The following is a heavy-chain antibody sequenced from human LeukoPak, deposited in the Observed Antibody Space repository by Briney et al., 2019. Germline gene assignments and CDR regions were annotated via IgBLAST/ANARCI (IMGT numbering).Heavy chain of an antibody. CDR1: GGSISSSSYY. V-gene: IGHV4-39*01. CDR2: IYYSGNT. D-gene: IGHD5-12*01. Sequence: SETLSLTCTVSGGSISSSSYYWGWIRQPPGKGLEWIGSIYYSGNTYYNPSLKSRVTISVDTSKNQFSLKLSSVTAADTAVYYCARQQNRGYGLPFDDCGQGTLVTVS. CDR3: ARQQNRGYGLPFDD. J-gene: IGHJ4*02.